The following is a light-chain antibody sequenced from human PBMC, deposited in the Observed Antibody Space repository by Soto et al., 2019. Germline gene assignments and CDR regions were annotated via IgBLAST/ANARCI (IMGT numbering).Light chain of an antibody. CDR3: CSYAGRSPLPYV. Sequence: QSALTQPASVSGSPGQSITISCAGTSGDVGRDKLVSWYQQYPGKAPKLVIYEVTKRPSGVSNRFSGSKSGKTASLTISGLQTEDEADYYCCSYAGRSPLPYVFGTGTKVTVL. J-gene: IGLJ1*01. V-gene: IGLV2-23*01. CDR2: EVT. CDR1: SGDVGRDKL.